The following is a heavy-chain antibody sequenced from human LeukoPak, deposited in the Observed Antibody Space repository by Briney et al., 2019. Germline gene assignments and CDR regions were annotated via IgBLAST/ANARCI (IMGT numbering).Heavy chain of an antibody. J-gene: IGHJ4*02. CDR3: ARSIFGAFDY. Sequence: PSETLSLTCTVSGGSISSYYWSWIRQPPGRGLEWIGYIYYSGSTNYNPSLKSRVTISVDKSKNQFSLKLSSVTAADTAVYYCARSIFGAFDYWGQGTLVTVSS. CDR2: IYYSGST. CDR1: GGSISSYY. V-gene: IGHV4-59*12. D-gene: IGHD3-3*02.